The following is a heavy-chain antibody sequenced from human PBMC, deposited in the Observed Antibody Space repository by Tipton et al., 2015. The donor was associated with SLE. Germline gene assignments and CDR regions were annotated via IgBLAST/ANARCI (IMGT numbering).Heavy chain of an antibody. D-gene: IGHD3-16*01. V-gene: IGHV4-4*07. J-gene: IGHJ4*02. CDR3: ARHYGCRYFDY. CDR2: IYTSGST. Sequence: TLSLTCTVSGGSISSYYWTWIRQPAGNGLEWIGRIYTSGSTNYNPSLKRRVTMSVDTSKNQLSLKLSSVTAADTAVYYCARHYGCRYFDYWGQGTLVTVSS. CDR1: GGSISSYY.